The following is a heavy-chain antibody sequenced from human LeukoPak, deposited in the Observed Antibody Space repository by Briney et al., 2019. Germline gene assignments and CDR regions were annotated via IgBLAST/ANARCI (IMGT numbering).Heavy chain of an antibody. J-gene: IGHJ4*02. CDR1: GGSISTSTYY. D-gene: IGHD3-3*01. V-gene: IGHV4-39*01. CDR2: IYYSGST. Sequence: SDTLSLTCTVSGGSISTSTYYWGWVRQPPGKGLEWIGSIYYSGSTYYNPSLKSRVTISVDTSKNQFSLKLSSVTAADTAVYYCATQRRIFGVVIIPPHFDYWGQGTLVTVSS. CDR3: ATQRRIFGVVIIPPHFDY.